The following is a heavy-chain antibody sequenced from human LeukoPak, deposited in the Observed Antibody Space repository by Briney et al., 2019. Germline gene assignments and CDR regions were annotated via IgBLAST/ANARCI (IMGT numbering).Heavy chain of an antibody. J-gene: IGHJ5*02. V-gene: IGHV3-23*01. CDR3: AKDFGGNLGGPGS. CDR2: ISGDGVFA. Sequence: PGGSLRLSCAASGFTFSIYTMAWVRQVPGGGLEWVSGISGDGVFAYYADSVKGRFAISRDNSRSTVYLHMSSLRAEDTAVYYCAKDFGGNLGGPGSWGRGTLVTVSS. CDR1: GFTFSIYT. D-gene: IGHD3-10*01.